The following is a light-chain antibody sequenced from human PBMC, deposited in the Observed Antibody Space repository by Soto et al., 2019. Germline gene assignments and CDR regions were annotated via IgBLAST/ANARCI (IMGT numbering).Light chain of an antibody. CDR3: QQRRT. CDR1: QSVSNY. Sequence: EIVLTQSPCTLSLSPGERATLSCRASQSVSNYLAWYQQKPGQAPRLLIYDTSNRATGIPPRFSGSGSGTDFSLTISSLEPEDFAVYYCQQRRTFGQGTKVDI. CDR2: DTS. J-gene: IGKJ1*01. V-gene: IGKV3-11*01.